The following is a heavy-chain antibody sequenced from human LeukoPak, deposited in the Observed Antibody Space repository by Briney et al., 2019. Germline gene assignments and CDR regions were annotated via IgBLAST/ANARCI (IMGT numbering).Heavy chain of an antibody. CDR3: ARSHRSGGFDY. D-gene: IGHD6-19*01. CDR2: ISYDGSNK. Sequence: QPGGSLRLSCAASGFTFSSYAMHWVRQAPGKGLEWVAVISYDGSNKHYADSVKGRFTISRDNSKNTLYLQMNSLRAEDTAVYYCARSHRSGGFDYWGQGTLVTVSS. CDR1: GFTFSSYA. J-gene: IGHJ4*02. V-gene: IGHV3-30*04.